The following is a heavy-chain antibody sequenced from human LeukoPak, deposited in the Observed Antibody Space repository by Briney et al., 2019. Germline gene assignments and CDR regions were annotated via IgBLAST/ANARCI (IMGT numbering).Heavy chain of an antibody. J-gene: IGHJ4*02. CDR3: AREGYSGSYSYFDY. CDR1: GHSISSYY. CDR2: IYYSGST. Sequence: SETLSLTCTVSGHSISSYYWSWIRQPPGKGLEWIGYIYYSGSTNYNPSLKSRVTISVDTSKNQFSLKLSSVTAADTAVYYCAREGYSGSYSYFDYWGQGTLVTVSS. D-gene: IGHD1-26*01. V-gene: IGHV4-59*01.